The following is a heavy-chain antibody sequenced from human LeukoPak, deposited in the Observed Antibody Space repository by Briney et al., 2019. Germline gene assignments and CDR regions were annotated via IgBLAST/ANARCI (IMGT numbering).Heavy chain of an antibody. V-gene: IGHV3-74*01. CDR2: INTDGSST. Sequence: GGSLRLSCAASGFTFSGSWMHWVRQAPGKGLVWVSRINTDGSSTIYADSVKGRFTISRDNAKNTLYLQMNSLRADDTAVYYCANLFTTGSQWGQGTLVTVSS. CDR1: GFTFSGSW. CDR3: ANLFTTGSQ. D-gene: IGHD3-10*01. J-gene: IGHJ4*02.